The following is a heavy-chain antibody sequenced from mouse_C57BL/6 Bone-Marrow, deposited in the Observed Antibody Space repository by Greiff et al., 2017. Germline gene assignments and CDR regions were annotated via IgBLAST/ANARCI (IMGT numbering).Heavy chain of an antibody. Sequence: EVKLMESGGGLVKPGGSLKFSCAASGFTFSDYGMHWVRQAPEKGLEWVAYISSCSSTIYYADTVKGRFTISRDNAKTTLFLQMSSLRSEDTAMDYCARKACYSNYDWFAYWGQGTLVTVSA. J-gene: IGHJ3*01. CDR3: ARKACYSNYDWFAY. V-gene: IGHV5-17*01. CDR2: ISSCSSTI. D-gene: IGHD2-5*01. CDR1: GFTFSDYG.